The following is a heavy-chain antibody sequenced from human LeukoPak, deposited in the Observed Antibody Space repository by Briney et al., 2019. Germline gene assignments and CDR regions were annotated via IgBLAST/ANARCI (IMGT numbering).Heavy chain of an antibody. CDR3: AKAPTVATSYLDY. CDR2: IRGSGGST. Sequence: GGSLRLSCTASGFTFSSYAMSWVRQAPGKGLEWVSAIRGSGGSTYYADSVKGRFTISRDNSKNTLYLQMNILRAEDTAVYYCAKAPTVATSYLDYWGQGTLVTVSS. CDR1: GFTFSSYA. J-gene: IGHJ4*02. V-gene: IGHV3-23*01. D-gene: IGHD5-12*01.